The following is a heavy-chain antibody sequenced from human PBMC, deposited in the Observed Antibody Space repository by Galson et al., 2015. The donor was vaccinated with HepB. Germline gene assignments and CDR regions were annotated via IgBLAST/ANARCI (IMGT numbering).Heavy chain of an antibody. V-gene: IGHV2-5*01. D-gene: IGHD7-27*01. CDR1: GFSLSTSGVG. CDR3: AHSRKLGMNFDY. CDR2: IYWNDDK. J-gene: IGHJ4*02. Sequence: PALVKPTQTLTLTCTFSGFSLSTSGVGVGWIRQPPGKALEWLALIYWNDDKRYSPSLKTRLTITKDTSKNQVVLTMTNMDPVDTGTYHCAHSRKLGMNFDYWGQGTPVTVSS.